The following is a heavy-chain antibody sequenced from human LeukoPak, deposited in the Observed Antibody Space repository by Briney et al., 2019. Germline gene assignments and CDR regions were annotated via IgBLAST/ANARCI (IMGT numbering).Heavy chain of an antibody. CDR2: IYTSGST. Sequence: SETLSLTCTVSGGSISSGSYYWSWIRQPAGKGLEWIGRIYTSGSTNYNPSLKSRATISVDTSKNQFSLKLSSVTAADTAVYYCARKTVSGYSSSRYKVNYYYYYMDVWGKGTTVTISS. D-gene: IGHD6-13*01. CDR3: ARKTVSGYSSSRYKVNYYYYYMDV. V-gene: IGHV4-61*02. J-gene: IGHJ6*03. CDR1: GGSISSGSYY.